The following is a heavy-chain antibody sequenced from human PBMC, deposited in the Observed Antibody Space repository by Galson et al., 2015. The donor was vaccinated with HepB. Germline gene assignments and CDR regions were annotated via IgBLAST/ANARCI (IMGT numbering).Heavy chain of an antibody. J-gene: IGHJ4*02. CDR2: ISFHGHSN. Sequence: SLRLSCAASGFIFSNYGIHWVCQAPGKGLEWVALISFHGHSNSYADSVKGRFTMSRDNSNNTVFLEMNSLRPEDTAVSYCAKARPEYYYGSGSLFDFCGQGALVTVSS. D-gene: IGHD3-10*01. V-gene: IGHV3-30*18. CDR1: GFIFSNYG. CDR3: AKARPEYYYGSGSLFDF.